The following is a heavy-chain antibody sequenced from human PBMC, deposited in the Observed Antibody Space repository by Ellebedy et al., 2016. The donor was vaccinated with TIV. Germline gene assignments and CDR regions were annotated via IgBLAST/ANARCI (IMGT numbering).Heavy chain of an antibody. CDR3: AKDSGRSGWISDY. CDR2: LTTGGVT. D-gene: IGHD3-10*01. Sequence: GESLKISCVVSGFTFSTYAMRWFRQAPGKGLEWVSALTTGGVTFYADSVKGRLTISRDSSKHTLYLQMNSLRVEDPAVYFCAKDSGRSGWISDYWGQGTLVTVSS. CDR1: GFTFSTYA. V-gene: IGHV3-23*01. J-gene: IGHJ4*02.